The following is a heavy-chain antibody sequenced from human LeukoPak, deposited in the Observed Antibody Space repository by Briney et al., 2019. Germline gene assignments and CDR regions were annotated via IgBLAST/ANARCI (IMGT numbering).Heavy chain of an antibody. CDR3: TTDAYYFWSGYYHY. CDR1: GFTFSNAW. D-gene: IGHD3-3*01. V-gene: IGHV3-15*01. Sequence: PGGSLRLSCAASGFTFSNAWMSWVRQAPGKGLEWVGRIKSKTDGGTTDYAAPVKGRFTISRDDSKNTLYLQMNSLKTEDTAVYYCTTDAYYFWSGYYHYWGQGALVTVSS. CDR2: IKSKTDGGTT. J-gene: IGHJ4*02.